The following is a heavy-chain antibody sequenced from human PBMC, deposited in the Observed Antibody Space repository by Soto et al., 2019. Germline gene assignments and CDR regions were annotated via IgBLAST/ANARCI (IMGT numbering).Heavy chain of an antibody. CDR1: GGSISSSSYY. CDR3: ARRPSGSYFGY. V-gene: IGHV4-39*01. CDR2: IYYSGST. J-gene: IGHJ4*02. Sequence: SETLSLTCTVSGGSISSSSYYWGWIRQPPGKGLEWIGSIYYSGSTYYNPSLKSRVTISVDTSKNQFSLKLSSVTAADTAVYYCARRPSGSYFGYWGQGTLVTVSS. D-gene: IGHD1-26*01.